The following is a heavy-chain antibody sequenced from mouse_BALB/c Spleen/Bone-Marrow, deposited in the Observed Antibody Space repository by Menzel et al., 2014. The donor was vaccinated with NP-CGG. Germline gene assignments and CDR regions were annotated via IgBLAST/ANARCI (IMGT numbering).Heavy chain of an antibody. D-gene: IGHD2-2*01. CDR2: INPSTGYT. V-gene: IGHV1-7*01. CDR3: TRSGTSWLRRSWYFDV. J-gene: IGHJ1*01. CDR1: GYTFTNYW. Sequence: VQLQQSGAELAKPGASVKMSCKASGYTFTNYWMHWVKQRPGQGLEWIGYINPSTGYTEYNQKFKDKATLTADKSSSTAYMQLSSLTSEDSVVYYCTRSGTSWLRRSWYFDVWGAGTTVTVSS.